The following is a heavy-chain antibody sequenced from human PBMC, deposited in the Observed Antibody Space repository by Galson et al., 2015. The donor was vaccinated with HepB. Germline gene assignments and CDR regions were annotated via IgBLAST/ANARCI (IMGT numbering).Heavy chain of an antibody. Sequence: CAISGDSVSTNIVAWNWIRQSPSRGLEWLGRTYYRSKWYNDYAVSVQSRITINPDTSRNQFSLNLNSVTAADTAVYYCAMSGHCDGTSCFRAVQHWGQGTLVTVSS. J-gene: IGHJ1*01. CDR3: AMSGHCDGTSCFRAVQH. V-gene: IGHV6-1*01. CDR1: GDSVSTNIVA. CDR2: TYYRSKWYN. D-gene: IGHD2-2*03.